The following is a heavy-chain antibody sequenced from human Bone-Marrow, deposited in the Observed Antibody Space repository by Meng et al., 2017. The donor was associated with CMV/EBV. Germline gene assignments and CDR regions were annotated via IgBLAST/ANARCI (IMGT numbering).Heavy chain of an antibody. J-gene: IGHJ6*02. D-gene: IGHD5-12*01. CDR1: GYTFTSYG. Sequence: ASVKVSCKASGYTFTSYGISWVRQAPGQGLEWMGWISAYNGNTNYAQKLQGRVTMTTDTSTSTAYMELRSLRSDDTAVYYCAREGAWVATIDYYYYYGMAVWGPGNTVNFSS. CDR2: ISAYNGNT. CDR3: AREGAWVATIDYYYYYGMAV. V-gene: IGHV1-18*01.